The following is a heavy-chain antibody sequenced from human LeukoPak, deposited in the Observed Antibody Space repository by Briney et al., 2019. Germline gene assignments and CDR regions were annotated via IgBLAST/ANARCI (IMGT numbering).Heavy chain of an antibody. D-gene: IGHD6-25*01. J-gene: IGHJ6*04. V-gene: IGHV3-30-3*01. Sequence: PGGSLRLSCAASGFTFSSYAMHWVRQAPGKGLEWVAVISYDGSNKYYADSVKGRFTISRDNSKNTAYLQMNSLKIEDTAVYYCTHPAYYYGLDVWGKGTTVTVSS. CDR3: THPAYYYGLDV. CDR2: ISYDGSNK. CDR1: GFTFSSYA.